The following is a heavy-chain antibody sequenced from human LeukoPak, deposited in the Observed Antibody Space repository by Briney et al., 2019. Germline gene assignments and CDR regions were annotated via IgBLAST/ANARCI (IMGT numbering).Heavy chain of an antibody. V-gene: IGHV4-31*03. CDR2: IYYSGST. J-gene: IGHJ4*02. Sequence: SQTLSLTCTVSGGSISSGGYYWSWIRQHPGKGLEWIGYIYYSGSTYYNPSLKSRVTISVDTSKNQFSLKLSSATAADTAVYYCARVRSLAYYFDYWGQGTLVTVSS. D-gene: IGHD1-26*01. CDR3: ARVRSLAYYFDY. CDR1: GGSISSGGYY.